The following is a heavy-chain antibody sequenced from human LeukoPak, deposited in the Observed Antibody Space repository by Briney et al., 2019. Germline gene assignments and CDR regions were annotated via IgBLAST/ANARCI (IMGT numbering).Heavy chain of an antibody. J-gene: IGHJ4*02. CDR3: AKDSGGSSWFDY. Sequence: QAGGSLRLSCAASGFTFSSYGMHWVRQAPGKGLEWVAFIRYDGSNKYYADSVKGRFTISIDNSKNTLYLQMNSLRAEDTAVYYCAKDSGGSSWFDYWGQGTLVTVSS. V-gene: IGHV3-30*02. CDR2: IRYDGSNK. D-gene: IGHD6-13*01. CDR1: GFTFSSYG.